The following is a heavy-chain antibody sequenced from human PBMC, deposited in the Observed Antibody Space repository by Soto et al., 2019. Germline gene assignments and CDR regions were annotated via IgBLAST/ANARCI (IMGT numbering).Heavy chain of an antibody. CDR1: GGSISSSSYY. D-gene: IGHD1-26*01. CDR3: ARHQATHLDAFDI. Sequence: QLQLQESGPGLVKPSETLSLTCTVSGGSISSSSYYWGWIRQPPGKGLEWIGSIYYSGSTYYNPSLKSRVTISGDTSKNQFSLKRSSVTAADTAVYYCARHQATHLDAFDIWGQGTMVTVSS. CDR2: IYYSGST. J-gene: IGHJ3*02. V-gene: IGHV4-39*01.